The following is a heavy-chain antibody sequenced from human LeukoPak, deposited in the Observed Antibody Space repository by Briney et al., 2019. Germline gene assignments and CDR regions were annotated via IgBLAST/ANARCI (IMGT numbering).Heavy chain of an antibody. CDR2: ISGSGGST. J-gene: IGHJ4*02. V-gene: IGHV3-23*01. CDR3: AKDHSYYYDSSGYWDY. D-gene: IGHD3-22*01. Sequence: GGSLRLSCAASGFTFSSYAMSWVRQAPGKGLEWVSAISGSGGSTYYADSVKGRFTISRDNSKNTLYLQMNCLRAEDTAVYYCAKDHSYYYDSSGYWDYWGQGTLVTVSS. CDR1: GFTFSSYA.